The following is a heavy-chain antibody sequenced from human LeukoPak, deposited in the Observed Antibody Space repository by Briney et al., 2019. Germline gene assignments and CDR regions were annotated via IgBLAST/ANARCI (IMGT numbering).Heavy chain of an antibody. D-gene: IGHD1-26*01. CDR3: AKQWVDC. V-gene: IGHV3-23*01. Sequence: GGSLRLSCAASGFTFSSYAMSWVRQAPGKGLEWVSAISESGDKTDYADSVRGRFTISRDNSQNTLYLQMNSLRVEDTALYYCAKQWVDCWGQGTLVTVSS. CDR1: GFTFSSYA. J-gene: IGHJ4*02. CDR2: ISESGDKT.